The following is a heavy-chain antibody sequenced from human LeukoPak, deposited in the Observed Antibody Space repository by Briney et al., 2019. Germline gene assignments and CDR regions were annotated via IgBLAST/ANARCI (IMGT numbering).Heavy chain of an antibody. CDR2: ISGSGGST. J-gene: IGHJ4*02. V-gene: IGHV3-23*01. D-gene: IGHD2-21*02. CDR1: GFTFSSYA. CDR3: AKLSRGDCYTLNDY. Sequence: GGSLRLSCAASGFTFSSYAMSWVRQAPGRGLEWVSAISGSGGSTYHADSVKGRFTISRDNSKNKLYLQMNSLRAEDTAVYYCAKLSRGDCYTLNDYWGQGTLVSVSS.